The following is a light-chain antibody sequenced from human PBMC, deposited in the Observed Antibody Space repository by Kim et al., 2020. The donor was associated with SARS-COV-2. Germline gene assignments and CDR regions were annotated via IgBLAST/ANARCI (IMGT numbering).Light chain of an antibody. CDR3: QQYHNWPLT. CDR2: GAS. Sequence: SVSPGERATLSCRATQDISSSLAWYQHKPGQPPRLLIYGASTRATGVPARFSGSESGTEFTLTISSLQSEDFAVYYCQQYHNWPLTFGGGTKVEI. V-gene: IGKV3-15*01. J-gene: IGKJ4*01. CDR1: QDISSS.